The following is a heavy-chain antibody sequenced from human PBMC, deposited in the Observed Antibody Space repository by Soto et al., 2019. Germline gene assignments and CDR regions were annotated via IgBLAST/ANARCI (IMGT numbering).Heavy chain of an antibody. CDR1: GVSISSGGYS. Sequence: QLQLQESSSGLVKPSQTLSLTCAVSGVSISSGGYSWSWIRQPPGKGLEWIGYIYHSGSTYYNPSLKSRVTISVDRSKNQFSLKLSSVTAADTAVYYCARAGGLGAVAVDYWGQGTLVTVSS. J-gene: IGHJ4*02. V-gene: IGHV4-30-2*01. CDR2: IYHSGST. CDR3: ARAGGLGAVAVDY. D-gene: IGHD6-19*01.